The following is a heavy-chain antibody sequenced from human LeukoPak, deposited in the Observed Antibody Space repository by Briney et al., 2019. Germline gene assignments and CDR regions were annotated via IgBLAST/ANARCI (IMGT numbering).Heavy chain of an antibody. D-gene: IGHD6-13*01. Sequence: PSETLSLTCTVSGGSISSYYWSWIRQPPGKGLEWIGYIYYSGSTNYNPSLKSRGTISVDTSKNQFSLKLSSVTAADTAVYYCAGGEVIAAAAAAFDYWGQGTLVTVSS. CDR1: GGSISSYY. CDR3: AGGEVIAAAAAAFDY. CDR2: IYYSGST. V-gene: IGHV4-59*01. J-gene: IGHJ4*02.